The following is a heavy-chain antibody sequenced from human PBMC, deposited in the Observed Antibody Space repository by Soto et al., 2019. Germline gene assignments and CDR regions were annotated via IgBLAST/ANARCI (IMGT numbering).Heavy chain of an antibody. D-gene: IGHD2-15*01. CDR2: IYYSGST. Sequence: SETLSLTCTVSGGSTNAHFWSWIRQSAGKGLEWIGYIYYSGSTYYNPSLKSRVTISVDTSKNQFSLKLSSVTAADTAVYYCAREIGYCSGGSCYGYYGMDVWGQGTTVTVSS. CDR1: GGSTNAHF. V-gene: IGHV4-59*06. CDR3: AREIGYCSGGSCYGYYGMDV. J-gene: IGHJ6*02.